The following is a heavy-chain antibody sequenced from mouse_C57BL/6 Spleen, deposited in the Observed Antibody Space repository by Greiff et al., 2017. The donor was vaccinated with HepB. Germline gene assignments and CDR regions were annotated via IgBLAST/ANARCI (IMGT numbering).Heavy chain of an antibody. CDR1: GFNIKDYY. CDR3: ASGGDYDHYDWDY. CDR2: IDPEDGAT. D-gene: IGHD2-4*01. Sequence: VQLQQSGAELVKPGASVKLSCPASGFNIKDYYMHWVKQRTEQGLEWIGRIDPEDGATKYAPKFQGKATITADTSSNTAYLQLSSLTSEDTAVYYCASGGDYDHYDWDYWGQGATLTVSS. V-gene: IGHV14-2*01. J-gene: IGHJ2*01.